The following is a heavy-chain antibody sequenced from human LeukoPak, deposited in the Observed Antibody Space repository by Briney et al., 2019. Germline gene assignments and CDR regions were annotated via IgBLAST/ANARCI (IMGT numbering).Heavy chain of an antibody. CDR1: GDSVSSNSAA. J-gene: IGHJ5*02. CDR3: ARAIDSSGYQHKGFDP. Sequence: SQTLSLTCAISGDSVSSNSAAWNWIRQSPSRGLEWLGRTYYRSKWYNDYAVSVKSRITINPDTSKNQFSLQLNSVTPEDTAVYYCARAIDSSGYQHKGFDPWGQGTLVTVSS. D-gene: IGHD3-22*01. CDR2: TYYRSKWYN. V-gene: IGHV6-1*01.